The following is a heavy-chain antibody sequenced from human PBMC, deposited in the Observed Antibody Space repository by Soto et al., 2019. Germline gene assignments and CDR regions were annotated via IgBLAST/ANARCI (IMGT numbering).Heavy chain of an antibody. CDR2: IFYTGST. Sequence: QVQLQESGPGLVKPSETLSLSCTVSGGSISSSSYHWGWIRQTPGMGLEWVGSIFYTGSTYYNPSLRSRITIAVDPSKNQFSPRLSSVTAADTAVYSFASHEGGYDNWLPPWLEYWGQGTLVSVSS. D-gene: IGHD5-12*01. V-gene: IGHV4-39*01. CDR3: ASHEGGYDNWLPPWLEY. J-gene: IGHJ4*02. CDR1: GGSISSSSYH.